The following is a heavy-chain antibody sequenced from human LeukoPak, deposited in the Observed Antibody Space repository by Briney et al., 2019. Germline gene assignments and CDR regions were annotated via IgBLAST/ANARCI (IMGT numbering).Heavy chain of an antibody. CDR2: INPNSGGT. J-gene: IGHJ6*03. V-gene: IGHV1-2*02. CDR3: ARAIGQQLILSSYYYYYMDV. CDR1: GYTFTGYY. Sequence: GASVKVSCKASGYTFTGYYMHWVRQAPGQGLEWMGWINPNSGGTNYAQKFQGRVTMTRDTSISTAYMELSRLRSDDTAVYYCARAIGQQLILSSYYYYYMDVWGKGTTVTISS. D-gene: IGHD6-13*01.